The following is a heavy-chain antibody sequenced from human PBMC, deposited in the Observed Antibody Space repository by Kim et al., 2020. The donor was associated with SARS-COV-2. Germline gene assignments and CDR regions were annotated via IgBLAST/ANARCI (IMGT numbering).Heavy chain of an antibody. CDR1: GFTFSSYG. Sequence: GGSLRLSCAASGFTFSSYGMHWVRQAPGKGLEWVSVIWNDGSNKYYADSVKGRFTISRDNSKNTLYLQMNSLRAEDTAVYYCARDGALWFGELLSETWSAPGGQETLVTVSS. J-gene: IGHJ5*02. CDR3: ARDGALWFGELLSETWSAP. D-gene: IGHD3-10*01. V-gene: IGHV3-33*08. CDR2: IWNDGSNK.